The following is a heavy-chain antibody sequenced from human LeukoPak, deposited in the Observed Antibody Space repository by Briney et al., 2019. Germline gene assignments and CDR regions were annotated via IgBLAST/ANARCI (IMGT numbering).Heavy chain of an antibody. J-gene: IGHJ6*03. V-gene: IGHV3-23*01. CDR3: AKDRCSNGIGCYYYYMDV. CDR2: ISGSGGST. D-gene: IGHD2-8*01. CDR1: GFTFSSYG. Sequence: PGGSLTLSCAASGFTFSSYGMSWVRQAPGKGLEWVSAISGSGGSTYYADSVKGRFTISRDNSKNTLYLQMNSLRAEDTAVYYCAKDRCSNGIGCYYYYMDVWGKGTTVTISS.